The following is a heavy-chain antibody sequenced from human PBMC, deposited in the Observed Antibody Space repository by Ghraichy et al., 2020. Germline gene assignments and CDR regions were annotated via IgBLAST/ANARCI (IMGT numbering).Heavy chain of an antibody. J-gene: IGHJ6*02. Sequence: GESLRLSCVGSGFAFSGYSMNWVRQSPGKGLEWVSYITSSGRTISYADSVKGRFTISRDNGQNSLYLQMNSLRDEDTAVYYCARGSRVVRFFYYNGMDVWGQGTTVIVSS. CDR3: ARGSRVVRFFYYNGMDV. V-gene: IGHV3-48*02. CDR1: GFAFSGYS. CDR2: ITSSGRTI. D-gene: IGHD2/OR15-2a*01.